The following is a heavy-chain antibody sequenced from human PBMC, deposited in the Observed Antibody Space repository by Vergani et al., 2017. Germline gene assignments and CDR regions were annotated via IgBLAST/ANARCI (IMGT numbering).Heavy chain of an antibody. Sequence: QVQLVQSGAEVKKPGASVKVSCKASGGTFSSYAISWVRQAPGQGLERMGRIIPILGIANYAQKFQGRVTMTRDTSTSTVYMELSSLRSEDTAVYYCARDLRIAVAGRRYYYYGMDVWGQGTTVTVSS. J-gene: IGHJ6*02. CDR2: IIPILGIA. V-gene: IGHV1-69*04. CDR1: GGTFSSYA. D-gene: IGHD6-19*01. CDR3: ARDLRIAVAGRRYYYYGMDV.